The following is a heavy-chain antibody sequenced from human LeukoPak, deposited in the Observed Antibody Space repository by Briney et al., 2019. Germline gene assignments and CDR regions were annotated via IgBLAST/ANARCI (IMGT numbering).Heavy chain of an antibody. CDR3: AKDRPNYHESNGHYYRPNGDY. D-gene: IGHD3-22*01. J-gene: IGHJ4*02. V-gene: IGHV3-23*01. Sequence: GGSLRVSCAASGFTFNIYSMSWVRQAPGKGLEWVSSITSSGDATFYADSVKDRFTISRDNSKNILYLQMSRLRAEGTAVYYCAKDRPNYHESNGHYYRPNGDYWGQGTLVTVSS. CDR1: GFTFNIYS. CDR2: ITSSGDAT.